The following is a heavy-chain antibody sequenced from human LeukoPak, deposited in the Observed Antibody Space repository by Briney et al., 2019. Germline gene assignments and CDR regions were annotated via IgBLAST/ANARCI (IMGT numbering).Heavy chain of an antibody. V-gene: IGHV4-4*07. CDR3: ARDYLVGAPLDS. D-gene: IGHD1-26*01. Sequence: PPETLSLTCTVSGVSITNYYWAWIRQPAGKGLEWIGRMYISGSTNYNPSLKSRVTISIDKSNNQFSLKLRSVTAADTAVYYCARDYLVGAPLDSWGHGTLVTVSS. CDR2: MYISGST. J-gene: IGHJ5*01. CDR1: GVSITNYY.